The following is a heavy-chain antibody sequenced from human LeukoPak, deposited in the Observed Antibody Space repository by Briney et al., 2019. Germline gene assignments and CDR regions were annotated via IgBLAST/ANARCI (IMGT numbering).Heavy chain of an antibody. CDR2: INPGGDNR. V-gene: IGHV1-46*01. D-gene: IGHD5-24*01. J-gene: IGHJ3*02. CDR1: GYTFTNYY. CDR3: ARIRDGYHDDYDI. Sequence: ASVNVSCKAAGYTFTNYYIHWVGQAPRQARGWMGVINPGGDNRDYEQNFQGRVTMTRDTSMSRVYMGLSSLRSEDRAVYYCARIRDGYHDDYDIWGEGTMASVSS.